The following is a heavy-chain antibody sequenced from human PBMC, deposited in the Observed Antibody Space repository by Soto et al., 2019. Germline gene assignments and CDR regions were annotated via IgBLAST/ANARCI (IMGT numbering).Heavy chain of an antibody. CDR1: GFTFDDYA. D-gene: IGHD6-19*01. V-gene: IGHV3-9*03. CDR3: AKDRAAVAGGFDY. Sequence: EVQLVESGGGLVQPGRSLRLSCAASGFTFDDYAMHWVRQAPGKGLEWVSGISWNSGSIGYADSVKGRFTISRDNAKNSLYLQMNSLRAEDMALYYCAKDRAAVAGGFDYWGQLTLVTVSS. J-gene: IGHJ4*02. CDR2: ISWNSGSI.